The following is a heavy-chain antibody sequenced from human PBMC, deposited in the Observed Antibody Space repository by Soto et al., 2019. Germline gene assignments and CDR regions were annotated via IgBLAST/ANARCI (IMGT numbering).Heavy chain of an antibody. CDR3: ARDSGFPSVRFVYAINYDSSGYTYYFDY. V-gene: IGHV1-18*01. Sequence: ASVKVSFKASGYTFTSYGISWVRQAPGQGLEWMGWISAYNGNTNYAQKLQGRVTMTTDTSTSTAYMELRSLRSDDTAVYYCARDSGFPSVRFVYAINYDSSGYTYYFDYWGQGTLVTVSS. CDR1: GYTFTSYG. J-gene: IGHJ4*02. CDR2: ISAYNGNT. D-gene: IGHD3-22*01.